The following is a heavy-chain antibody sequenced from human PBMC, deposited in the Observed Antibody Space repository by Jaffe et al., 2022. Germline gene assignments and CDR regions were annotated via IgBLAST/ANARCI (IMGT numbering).Heavy chain of an antibody. D-gene: IGHD4-17*01. CDR3: AKNPTGYGDYAGYFDY. J-gene: IGHJ4*02. CDR2: LSTSGGST. V-gene: IGHV3-23*01. Sequence: EVQLLESGGGLVQPGGSLRLSCAASGFTFSSYAMSWVRQAPGKGLEWVSTLSTSGGSTYYADSVKGRFTISRDNSKNTLYLQMNSLRAEDTALYYCAKNPTGYGDYAGYFDYWGQGTLVTVSS. CDR1: GFTFSSYA.